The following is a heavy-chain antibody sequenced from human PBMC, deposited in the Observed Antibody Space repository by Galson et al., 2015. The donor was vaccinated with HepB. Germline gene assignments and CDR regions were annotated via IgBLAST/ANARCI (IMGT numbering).Heavy chain of an antibody. CDR3: AREEVWGLRLPNSFDI. D-gene: IGHD5-12*01. V-gene: IGHV3-21*01. Sequence: SLRLSCAASGFTFSSYSMNWVRQAPGKGLEWVSSISSSSSYIYYADSVKGRFTISRDNAKNSLYLQMNSLRAEDTAVYYCAREEVWGLRLPNSFDIWGQGTMVTVSS. CDR2: ISSSSSYI. J-gene: IGHJ3*02. CDR1: GFTFSSYS.